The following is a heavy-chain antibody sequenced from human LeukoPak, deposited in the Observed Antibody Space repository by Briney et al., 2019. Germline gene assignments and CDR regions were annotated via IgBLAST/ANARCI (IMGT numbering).Heavy chain of an antibody. CDR1: GGSISSYY. CDR2: IYYSGST. V-gene: IGHV4-59*01. D-gene: IGHD6-13*01. Sequence: SETLSLTCTVSGGSISSYYWSWIRQPPGKGLEWIGYIYYSGSTNCNPSLKSRVTISVDTSKNQFSLKLSSVTAADTAVYYCARGSKAAPGTFDYWGQETLVTVSS. J-gene: IGHJ4*02. CDR3: ARGSKAAPGTFDY.